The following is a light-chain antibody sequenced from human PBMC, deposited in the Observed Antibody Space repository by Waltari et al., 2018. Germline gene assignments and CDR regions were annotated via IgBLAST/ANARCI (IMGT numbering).Light chain of an antibody. Sequence: DIQMTQSPSSLSASVGDRVTITCQASQDISNYLNWYQQKPGKAPKLLIYDASNLETGVPSRFSGSGSGTNFTFSISSLQPEDIATYSCHQYDKIPGTFGQGTKLEIK. CDR2: DAS. V-gene: IGKV1-33*01. CDR1: QDISNY. CDR3: HQYDKIPGT. J-gene: IGKJ2*01.